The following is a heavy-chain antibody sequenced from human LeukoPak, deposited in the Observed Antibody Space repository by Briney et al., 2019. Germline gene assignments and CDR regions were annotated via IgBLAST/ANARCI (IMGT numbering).Heavy chain of an antibody. V-gene: IGHV4-4*07. Sequence: SETLSLTCAVYGGSFSGYYWSWIRQPAGKGLEWIGRIYTSGSTNYNPSLKSRVTMSVDTSKNQFSLKLSSVTAADTAVYYCAREPGGSWYIGFDPWGQGTLVTVSS. D-gene: IGHD6-13*01. CDR3: AREPGGSWYIGFDP. J-gene: IGHJ5*02. CDR2: IYTSGST. CDR1: GGSFSGYY.